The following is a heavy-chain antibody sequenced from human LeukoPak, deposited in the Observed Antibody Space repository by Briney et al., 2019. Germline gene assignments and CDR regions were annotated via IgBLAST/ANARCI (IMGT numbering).Heavy chain of an antibody. CDR1: GFTFSSYA. CDR3: ARVGGRTGDTLGYFDY. V-gene: IGHV3-23*01. J-gene: IGHJ4*02. Sequence: PGGSLRLSCAASGFTFSSYAMSWVRQAPGKGLEWVSAISGSGGSTYYADSVKGRFTISRDNSKNTLYLQMNSLRAEDTAVYYCARVGGRTGDTLGYFDYWGQGTLVTVSS. D-gene: IGHD7-27*01. CDR2: ISGSGGST.